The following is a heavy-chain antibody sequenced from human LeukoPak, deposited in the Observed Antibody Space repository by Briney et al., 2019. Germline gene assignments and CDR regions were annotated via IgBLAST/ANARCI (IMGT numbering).Heavy chain of an antibody. J-gene: IGHJ4*02. V-gene: IGHV4-4*02. CDR1: GGSISSSNW. CDR3: ARVLYSSGWYLDY. CDR2: IYHSGST. D-gene: IGHD6-19*01. Sequence: SETLSLTCAVSGGSISSSNWWSWVRQPPGKGLEWIGEIYHSGSTNYNPSLKSRVTISVDKSKNQFSLKLSSVTAADTAVYYCARVLYSSGWYLDYWGQGTLVTVSS.